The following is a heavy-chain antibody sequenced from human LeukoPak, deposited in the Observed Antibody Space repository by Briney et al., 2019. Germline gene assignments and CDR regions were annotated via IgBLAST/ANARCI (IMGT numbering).Heavy chain of an antibody. CDR1: GFTFSDYA. CDR2: ISGGST. CDR3: AKSVESAVTTNPYFDF. D-gene: IGHD4-17*01. V-gene: IGHV3-23*01. J-gene: IGHJ4*02. Sequence: GGSLRLSCAASGFTFSDYAMSWVRQALGKGLKWVSVISGGSTYNADSVKGRFTISRDNSKNILYLQMNSLRAEDTAVYYCAKSVESAVTTNPYFDFWGQGALVTVSS.